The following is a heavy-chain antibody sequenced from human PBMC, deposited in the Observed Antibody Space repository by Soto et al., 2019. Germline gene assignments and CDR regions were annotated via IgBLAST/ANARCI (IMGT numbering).Heavy chain of an antibody. V-gene: IGHV3-7*01. CDR3: ARIAATGRGWDV. D-gene: IGHD6-13*01. CDR1: GFTFSSYW. Sequence: EVQLVESGGGLVQPGGSLRLSCVDSGFTFSSYWMRWVRQAPVKGQEWVGNIKQDGSEENYVDSLNGRFTISRDNAKNSMYLQMNSLRAEDTAVYYCARIAATGRGWDVWGQGTTVVVSS. CDR2: IKQDGSEE. J-gene: IGHJ6*02.